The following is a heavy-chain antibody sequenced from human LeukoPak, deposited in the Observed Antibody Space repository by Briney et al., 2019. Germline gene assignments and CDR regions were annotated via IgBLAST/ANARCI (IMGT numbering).Heavy chain of an antibody. CDR2: ISGSGATT. Sequence: GGSLRLSCAASGFTFSNYAMSWVRQAPGKGLEWVSVISGSGATTYYADSVEGRFTISRDNSKNTLYLQVDSLRAEDTAVYYCAKGLWGAYYYGMDVWGQGTTVTVSS. CDR1: GFTFSNYA. D-gene: IGHD3-16*01. V-gene: IGHV3-23*01. J-gene: IGHJ6*02. CDR3: AKGLWGAYYYGMDV.